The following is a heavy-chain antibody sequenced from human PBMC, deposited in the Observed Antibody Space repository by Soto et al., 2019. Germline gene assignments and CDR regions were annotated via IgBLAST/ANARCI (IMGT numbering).Heavy chain of an antibody. CDR2: ISAYNGNT. CDR1: GYTFTSYG. J-gene: IGHJ4*02. CDR3: ALDIVVVPAAMPKALPDY. D-gene: IGHD2-2*03. Sequence: RASVKVSCKASGYTFTSYGISWVRQAPGQGLEWMGWISAYNGNTNYAQKLQGRVTMTTDTSTSTAYMELRSLRSDDTAVYYCALDIVVVPAAMPKALPDYWGQGTLVTVSS. V-gene: IGHV1-18*01.